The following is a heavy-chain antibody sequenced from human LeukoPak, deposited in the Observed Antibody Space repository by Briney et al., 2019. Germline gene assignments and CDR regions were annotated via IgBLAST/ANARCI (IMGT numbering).Heavy chain of an antibody. D-gene: IGHD1-26*01. CDR2: ITSSSTYI. CDR1: GFTFSDYA. V-gene: IGHV3-21*01. Sequence: GGSLRLSCVASGFTFSDYAMNWVRQAPGKGLEWVSSITSSSTYIYYADSVKGRFTISRDNAKNSLYLHMNSLRAEDTAVYYCTRGTGSYDYWGQGPGSPSPQ. CDR3: TRGTGSYDY. J-gene: IGHJ4*02.